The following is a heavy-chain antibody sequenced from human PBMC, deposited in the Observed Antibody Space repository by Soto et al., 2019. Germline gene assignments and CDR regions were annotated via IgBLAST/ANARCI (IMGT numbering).Heavy chain of an antibody. CDR3: ARVHVMVVAGSTFDY. D-gene: IGHD6-19*01. Sequence: PSETLSLTCTVSGYSIISGSYWALIRQPPGKGPEWIASIYHGGTTFYNPSLKSRITISVDTSNNQFSLKLTSVTAADTAVYYCARVHVMVVAGSTFDYWGHGTLVTVS. CDR1: GYSIISGSY. J-gene: IGHJ4*01. V-gene: IGHV4-38-2*02. CDR2: IYHGGTT.